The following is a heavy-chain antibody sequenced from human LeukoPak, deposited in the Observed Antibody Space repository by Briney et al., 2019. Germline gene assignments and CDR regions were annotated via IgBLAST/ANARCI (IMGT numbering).Heavy chain of an antibody. V-gene: IGHV3-30*03. J-gene: IGHJ6*04. CDR1: GFTFSSYG. Sequence: GRSLRLSCAASGFTFSSYGMHWVRQAPGKGLEWVAFIEYDGTDTHFADSVRGRFAISRDNSEDTLYLQIITLRAVDTAVYYCARNRLRATATYMDVWGKGTTVTVSS. CDR3: ARNRLRATATYMDV. CDR2: IEYDGTDT. D-gene: IGHD2-15*01.